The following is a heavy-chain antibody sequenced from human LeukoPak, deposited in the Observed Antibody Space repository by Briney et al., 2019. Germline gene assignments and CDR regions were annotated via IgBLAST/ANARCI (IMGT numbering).Heavy chain of an antibody. D-gene: IGHD2-2*01. V-gene: IGHV1-18*01. CDR3: ARVLGYCSSTSCCNWFDP. CDR2: ISAYNGNT. J-gene: IGHJ5*02. Sequence: GASVKVSCKASGYTFTSYGISWVRQAPGQGLEWMGWISAYNGNTNYAQKLQGRVTMTTDTSTSTAYMELRSLRSDDTAVYYCARVLGYCSSTSCCNWFDPWGQGTLVTVSS. CDR1: GYTFTSYG.